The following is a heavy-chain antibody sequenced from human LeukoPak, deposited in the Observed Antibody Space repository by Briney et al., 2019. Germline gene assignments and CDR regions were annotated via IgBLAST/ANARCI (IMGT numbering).Heavy chain of an antibody. V-gene: IGHV1-46*01. CDR3: TRVGAVAAAGFDY. J-gene: IGHJ4*02. Sequence: ASVKVSCKACGYTFTSNYMHWVRQVPGQGPECMGVISPSGGSTTYAQKFQGRVTLTRDMSTSTDYLELSSLRSEDTAVYYCTRVGAVAAAGFDYWGQGTLVTVSS. CDR2: ISPSGGST. D-gene: IGHD6-13*01. CDR1: GYTFTSNY.